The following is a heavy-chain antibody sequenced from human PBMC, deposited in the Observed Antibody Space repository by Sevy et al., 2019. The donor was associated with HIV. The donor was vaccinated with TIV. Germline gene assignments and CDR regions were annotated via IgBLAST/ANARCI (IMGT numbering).Heavy chain of an antibody. V-gene: IGHV3-7*01. CDR3: ARDDGNYYLHY. CDR2: IKQDAGQK. J-gene: IGHJ4*02. Sequence: GESLKISCAASGFTFSKYWMGWVRQAPGKGLEWVANIKQDAGQKYYVDSVKGRFTISRDNAKNSLYLQMNSLRAEDTAVYFCARDDGNYYLHYWGQGTLVTVSS. CDR1: GFTFSKYW. D-gene: IGHD1-7*01.